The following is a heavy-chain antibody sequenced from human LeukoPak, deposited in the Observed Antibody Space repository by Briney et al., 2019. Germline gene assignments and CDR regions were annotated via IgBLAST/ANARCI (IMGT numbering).Heavy chain of an antibody. D-gene: IGHD6-19*01. CDR3: AKGQQWLAGRGWYYGMDV. V-gene: IGHV3-30-3*01. CDR2: ISYDGSNK. Sequence: GGSLRLSCAASGFTFSSYAMHWVRQAPGKGLEWVAVISYDGSNKYYADSVKGRFTISRDNSKNTLYLQMNSLRAEDTAVYYCAKGQQWLAGRGWYYGMDVWGQGTTVTVSS. J-gene: IGHJ6*02. CDR1: GFTFSSYA.